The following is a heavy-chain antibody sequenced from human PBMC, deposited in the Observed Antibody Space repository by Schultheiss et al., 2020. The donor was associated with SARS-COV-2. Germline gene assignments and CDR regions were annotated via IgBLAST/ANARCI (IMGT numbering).Heavy chain of an antibody. J-gene: IGHJ4*02. CDR3: ALLYYDFWSGYFDY. Sequence: SQTLSLTCAVYGGSFSGYYWSWIRQPPGKGLEWIGEINHSGSTNYNPSLKSRVTISVDTSKNQFSLKLSSVTAADTAVYYCALLYYDFWSGYFDYWGQGTLVTVSS. D-gene: IGHD3-3*01. CDR2: INHSGST. CDR1: GGSFSGYY. V-gene: IGHV4-34*01.